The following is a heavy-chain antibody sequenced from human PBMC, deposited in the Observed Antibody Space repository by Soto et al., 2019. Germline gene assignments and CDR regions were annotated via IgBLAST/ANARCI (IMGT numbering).Heavy chain of an antibody. CDR2: IKEDGSDK. V-gene: IGHV3-7*01. Sequence: WSLRLSCVASGFTFNTYWMSWVRQAPGKGLEWVANIKEDGSDKYYVDSVKGRFTISRDNAKNLLYLQMNSLGAGDTAMYYCARFTRGSSGDYWGQGTLVTVSS. CDR3: ARFTRGSSGDY. D-gene: IGHD6-25*01. CDR1: GFTFNTYW. J-gene: IGHJ4*02.